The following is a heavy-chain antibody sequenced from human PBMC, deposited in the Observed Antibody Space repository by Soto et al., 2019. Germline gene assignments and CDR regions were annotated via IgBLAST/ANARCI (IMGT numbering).Heavy chain of an antibody. J-gene: IGHJ4*02. CDR2: IYHRGST. V-gene: IGHV4-4*02. CDR3: ARTIDYGGNSGFDY. CDR1: GDSISSNNW. D-gene: IGHD4-17*01. Sequence: QVQLQESGPGLVKPSGILSLTCAVSGDSISSNNWWTWVRQPPGKGLEWIGEIYHRGSTNYNTSLKSRVTISVDKSKNQFSLKLSSVTAADTAMYYCARTIDYGGNSGFDYWGQGTLVTVSS.